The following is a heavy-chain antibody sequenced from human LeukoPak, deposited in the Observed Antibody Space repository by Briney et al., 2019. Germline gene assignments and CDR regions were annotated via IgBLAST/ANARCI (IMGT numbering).Heavy chain of an antibody. Sequence: PSETVSLPCAVYGGSFSGYYYTWIRQPPGKGLEWIGEVSPSGSTSYNSSLKSRVTISLDTSKNQFSLKLSSVTAADTAVYYCASVVVVTAANWFDPWGQGTLVTVSS. V-gene: IGHV4-34*01. D-gene: IGHD2-21*02. CDR3: ASVVVVTAANWFDP. CDR1: GGSFSGYY. CDR2: VSPSGST. J-gene: IGHJ5*02.